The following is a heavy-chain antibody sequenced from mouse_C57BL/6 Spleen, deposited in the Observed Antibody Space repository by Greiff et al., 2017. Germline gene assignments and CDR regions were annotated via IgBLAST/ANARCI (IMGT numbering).Heavy chain of an antibody. V-gene: IGHV1-74*01. J-gene: IGHJ4*01. D-gene: IGHD1-1*01. CDR1: GYTFTSYW. CDR3: AINYYYGSSPYYAMDY. CDR2: IHPSDSDT. Sequence: QVQLQQPGAELVKPGASVKVSCKASGYTFTSYWMHWVKQRPGQGLEWIGRIHPSDSDTNYNQKFKGKDTLTVDKSSSTAYMQLSSLTSEDSAVYYCAINYYYGSSPYYAMDYWGQGTSVTVSS.